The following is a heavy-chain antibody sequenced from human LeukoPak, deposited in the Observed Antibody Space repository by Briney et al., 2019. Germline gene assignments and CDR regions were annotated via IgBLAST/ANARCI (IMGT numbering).Heavy chain of an antibody. J-gene: IGHJ4*02. CDR2: ISGSGGST. CDR1: RFTLTSYA. D-gene: IGHD5-12*01. V-gene: IGHV3-23*01. CDR3: ARDKRSGGGYEY. Sequence: GGSLSLSCAASRFTLTSYAMRWVSPAPGKGREWVSAISGSGGSTYYADSVKGRFTISRDNAKNSLYLQMNSLRAEDTAVYYCARDKRSGGGYEYWGEGNLGTVSS.